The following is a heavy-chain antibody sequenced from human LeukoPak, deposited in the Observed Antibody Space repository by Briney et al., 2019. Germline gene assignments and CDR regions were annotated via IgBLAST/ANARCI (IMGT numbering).Heavy chain of an antibody. CDR2: IYYSGST. V-gene: IGHV4-59*01. J-gene: IGHJ4*02. Sequence: SETLSLTCTVSGGSISSYYWSWIRQPPGKGLEWIGYIYYSGSTNYNPSLKSRVTISVDTSKNQFSLKLSSVTAADTAMYYCARGGLYSSSWYRYLDRYYFDYWGQGTLVTVSS. CDR1: GGSISSYY. CDR3: ARGGLYSSSWYRYLDRYYFDY. D-gene: IGHD6-13*01.